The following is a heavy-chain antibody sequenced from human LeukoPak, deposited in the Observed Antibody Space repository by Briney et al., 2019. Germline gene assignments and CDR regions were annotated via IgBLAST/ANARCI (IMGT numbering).Heavy chain of an antibody. CDR2: ISWNSGSI. CDR1: GFTFDDYA. D-gene: IGHD3-22*01. V-gene: IGHV3-9*01. Sequence: GGSLRLSCAASGFTFDDYAMHWVRQAPGKGLEWVSGISWNSGSIGYADSVKGRFTISRDNAKNSLYLQMNSLRAEDTALYYCAKDSGLISYYDSSGYCFDYWGQGTLVTVSS. J-gene: IGHJ4*02. CDR3: AKDSGLISYYDSSGYCFDY.